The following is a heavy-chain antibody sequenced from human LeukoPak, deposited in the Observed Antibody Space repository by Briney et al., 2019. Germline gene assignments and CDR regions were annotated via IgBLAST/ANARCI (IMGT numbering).Heavy chain of an antibody. Sequence: SVKVSCKASGGTFSSYAISWVRQAPGQGLEWMGGIIPIFGTANYAQKFQGRVTITADKSTSTAYMELSSLRSEDTAVYYCARGKTGYSSTITFHWFDPWGQGTLVTVSS. V-gene: IGHV1-69*06. D-gene: IGHD6-13*01. CDR2: IIPIFGTA. CDR1: GGTFSSYA. J-gene: IGHJ5*02. CDR3: ARGKTGYSSTITFHWFDP.